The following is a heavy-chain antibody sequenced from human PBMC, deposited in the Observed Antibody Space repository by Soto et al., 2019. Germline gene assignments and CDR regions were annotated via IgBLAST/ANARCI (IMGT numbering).Heavy chain of an antibody. CDR1: GGSISSSSYY. D-gene: IGHD5-12*01. Sequence: QLQLQESGPGLVKPSETLSLTCTVSGGSISSSSYYWAWIRQPPGKGLEWIGSIHYSGSTFYKPSLKTRVAISIDTSKNPFPLTLSSLTAADTAVYSCARREIVATIAYWGQGTLVTVSS. J-gene: IGHJ4*02. V-gene: IGHV4-39*01. CDR3: ARREIVATIAY. CDR2: IHYSGST.